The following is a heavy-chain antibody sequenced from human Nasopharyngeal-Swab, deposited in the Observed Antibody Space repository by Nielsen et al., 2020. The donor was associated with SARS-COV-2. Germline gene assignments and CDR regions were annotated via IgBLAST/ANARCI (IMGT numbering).Heavy chain of an antibody. V-gene: IGHV1-18*04. Sequence: ASVKVSCKASGYTFTSYGISWVRQAPGQGLEWMGWISAYNGNTNYAQKLQGRVTMTTDTSTSTAYMELRSLRSDDTAVYYCARDRQDSSGYVPFDYWGQGTLVTVSS. CDR1: GYTFTSYG. CDR2: ISAYNGNT. CDR3: ARDRQDSSGYVPFDY. J-gene: IGHJ4*02. D-gene: IGHD3-22*01.